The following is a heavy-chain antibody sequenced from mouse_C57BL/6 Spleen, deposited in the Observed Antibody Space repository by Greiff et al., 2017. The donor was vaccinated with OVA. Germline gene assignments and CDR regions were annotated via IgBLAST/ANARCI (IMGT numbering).Heavy chain of an antibody. CDR2: IYYSGTI. CDR3: ARDIRRYFDV. Sequence: EVQLVESGPGLVKPSQKVFLTCTVTGISITTGNYRWSWLRQFPGNKLEWIGYIYYSGTITYNPSLTSRPTITRDTPKNQFFLEMNSLTAEDTATDYCARDIRRYFDVWGTGTTVTVSS. V-gene: IGHV3-5*01. J-gene: IGHJ1*03. D-gene: IGHD2-12*01. CDR1: GISITTGNYR.